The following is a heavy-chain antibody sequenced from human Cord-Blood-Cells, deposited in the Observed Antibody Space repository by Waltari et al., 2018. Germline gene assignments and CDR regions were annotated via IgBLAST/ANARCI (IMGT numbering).Heavy chain of an antibody. CDR3: ARDRNWGSGNAFDI. CDR1: GGSVSSGSYY. CDR2: IYYSGST. J-gene: IGHJ3*02. V-gene: IGHV4-61*01. D-gene: IGHD7-27*01. Sequence: QVQLQESGPGLVKPSETLSLTCTVSGGSVSSGSYYWSWIRQPPGKGLEWIGYIYYSGSTNYNPSLKSRVTISVDTSKNQFSLKLSSVTAADTAVYYCARDRNWGSGNAFDIWGQGTMVTVSS.